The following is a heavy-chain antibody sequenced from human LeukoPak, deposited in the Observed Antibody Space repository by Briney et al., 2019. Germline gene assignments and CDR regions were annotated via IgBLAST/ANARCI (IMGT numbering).Heavy chain of an antibody. Sequence: SRKVSCEASGGTFSSYAISWVRQAPGQGLEWMGGIIPIVGTANYAQKFQGRVTITTDEFTSTAYMELSSLRSEDTAVYYCARLVYSYASGKDYWGQGTLVTVSS. J-gene: IGHJ4*02. V-gene: IGHV1-69*05. D-gene: IGHD5-18*01. CDR1: GGTFSSYA. CDR3: ARLVYSYASGKDY. CDR2: IIPIVGTA.